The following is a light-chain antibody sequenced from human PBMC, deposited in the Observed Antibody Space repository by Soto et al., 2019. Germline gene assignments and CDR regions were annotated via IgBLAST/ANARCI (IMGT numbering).Light chain of an antibody. V-gene: IGLV4-69*01. CDR1: SGHSSYA. CDR2: LNSDGSH. J-gene: IGLJ2*01. Sequence: QPVLTQSPSASASLGASVKLTCTLSSGHSSYAIAWHQQQPEKGPRYLMKLNSDGSHSKGDGIPDRFSGSSSGAERYLTISSLQSEEEADYYCQTWGTGIHVVFGGGTKVTVL. CDR3: QTWGTGIHVV.